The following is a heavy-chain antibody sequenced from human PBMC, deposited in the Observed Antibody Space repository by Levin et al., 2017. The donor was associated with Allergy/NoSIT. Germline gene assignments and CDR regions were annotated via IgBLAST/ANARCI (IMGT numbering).Heavy chain of an antibody. J-gene: IGHJ6*03. CDR2: ISSSSSYT. CDR3: AREKSKRGYSYGTGRYYYYMDV. Sequence: GGSLRLSCAASGFTFSDYYMSWIRQAPGKGLEWVSYISSSSSYTNYADSVKGRFTISRDNAKNSLYLQMNSLRAEDTAVYYCAREKSKRGYSYGTGRYYYYMDVWGKGTTVTVSS. D-gene: IGHD5-18*01. CDR1: GFTFSDYY. V-gene: IGHV3-11*05.